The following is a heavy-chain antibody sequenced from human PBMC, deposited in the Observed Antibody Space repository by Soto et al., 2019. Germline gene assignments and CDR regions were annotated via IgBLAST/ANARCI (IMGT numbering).Heavy chain of an antibody. CDR2: TSYDGSSK. CDR1: GFTFSNYD. Sequence: QVQLVESGGGVVQPGRSLRLSCAASGFTFSNYDMHWVRQAPGKGLEWVAVTSYDGSSKFYADSVKGRFTISRDNSKNTLYLEMNSLRAVDTAVYYCAKDSGQLPPYFDYWGQGTLVTVSS. CDR3: AKDSGQLPPYFDY. J-gene: IGHJ4*02. D-gene: IGHD2-2*01. V-gene: IGHV3-30*18.